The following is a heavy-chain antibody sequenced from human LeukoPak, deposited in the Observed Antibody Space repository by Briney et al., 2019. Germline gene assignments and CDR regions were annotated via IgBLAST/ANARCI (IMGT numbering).Heavy chain of an antibody. D-gene: IGHD3-3*01. V-gene: IGHV3-7*03. J-gene: IGHJ4*02. Sequence: PGGSLRLSCVASGFTFGKYWMNWVRQAPGKGLEWVANIKLDGSEKNYVDSVKGRFTISRDNTKNSPYLQMNSLRAEDTAVFYCARDQYDTWSRRGNFDSWGQGTLVIVSS. CDR2: IKLDGSEK. CDR3: ARDQYDTWSRRGNFDS. CDR1: GFTFGKYW.